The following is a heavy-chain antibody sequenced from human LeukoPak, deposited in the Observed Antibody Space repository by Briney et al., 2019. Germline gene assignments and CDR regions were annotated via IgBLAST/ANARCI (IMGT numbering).Heavy chain of an antibody. CDR3: ARDRKPSDRRGSYYNYFDY. CDR2: ISHSGST. Sequence: SETLSLTCTVSGGSISSNYWSWIRQPPGQGLEWIGYISHSGSTNYNYSLTRQVTISVDTSKNQFSLKLNTVTAADTAVYYCARDRKPSDRRGSYYNYFDYWGQGTLVTVSS. V-gene: IGHV4-59*01. J-gene: IGHJ4*02. D-gene: IGHD3-22*01. CDR1: GGSISSNY.